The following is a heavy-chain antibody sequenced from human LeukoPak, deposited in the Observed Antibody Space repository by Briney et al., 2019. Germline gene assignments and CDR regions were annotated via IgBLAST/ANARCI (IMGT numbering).Heavy chain of an antibody. V-gene: IGHV1-69*13. J-gene: IGHJ4*02. D-gene: IGHD6-13*01. CDR3: AREGQQIMDY. Sequence: ASVKVSCKASGGTFSSYAISWVRQAPGQGLEWMGGIIPIFGTADYAQKFQGRVTITADESTSTAYMELSSLRSEDTAVYYCAREGQQIMDYWGQGTLVTVSS. CDR1: GGTFSSYA. CDR2: IIPIFGTA.